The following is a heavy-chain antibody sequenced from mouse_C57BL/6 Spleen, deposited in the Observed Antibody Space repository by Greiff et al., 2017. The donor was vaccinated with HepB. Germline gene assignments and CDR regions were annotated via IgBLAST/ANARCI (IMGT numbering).Heavy chain of an antibody. V-gene: IGHV2-2*01. D-gene: IGHD2-1*01. CDR2: IWSGGST. CDR1: GFSLTSYG. J-gene: IGHJ3*01. CDR3: ARNGGNYPLAY. Sequence: VKLMESGPGLVQPSQSLSITCTVSGFSLTSYGVHWVRQSPGKGLEWLGVIWSGGSTDYNAAFISRLSISKDNSKSQVFFKMNSLQADDTAIYYCARNGGNYPLAYWGQGTLVTVSA.